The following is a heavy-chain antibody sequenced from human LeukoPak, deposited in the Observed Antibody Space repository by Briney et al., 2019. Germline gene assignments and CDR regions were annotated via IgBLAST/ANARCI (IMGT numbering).Heavy chain of an antibody. CDR2: IYYSGST. CDR3: ATLFGY. J-gene: IGHJ4*02. CDR1: GGSISSYY. Sequence: SETLSLTCTVSGGSISSYYWSWIRQPPGKGLEWIGYIYYSGSTNYNPSLKSRVTISVDTSKNQFSLKLSSVTAADTAVYYCATLFGYWGQGTLVTVSS. V-gene: IGHV4-59*12.